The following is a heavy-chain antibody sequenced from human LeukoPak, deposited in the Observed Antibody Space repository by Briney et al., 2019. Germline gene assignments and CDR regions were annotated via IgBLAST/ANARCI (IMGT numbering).Heavy chain of an antibody. CDR3: ARQCVRTLRP. CDR2: INHSGST. Sequence: PSETLSLTCAVYGGSFSGYYWSWLRQPPGKGLEWLGEINHSGSTNYNPSLKRRVTISVDTSKNQFSLKLSSVTAADTAVYYCARQCVRTLRPWGQGTLVTVSS. V-gene: IGHV4-34*01. CDR1: GGSFSGYY. D-gene: IGHD2-2*01. J-gene: IGHJ5*02.